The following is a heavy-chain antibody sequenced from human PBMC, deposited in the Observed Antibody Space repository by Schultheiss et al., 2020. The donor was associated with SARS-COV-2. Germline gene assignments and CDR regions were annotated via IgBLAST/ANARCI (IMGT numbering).Heavy chain of an antibody. V-gene: IGHV4-4*02. CDR3: AWGGGSSPIDY. CDR2: IYYSGST. D-gene: IGHD6-6*01. CDR1: GGSISSSNW. Sequence: SETLSLTCAVSGGSISSSNWWSWVRQPPGKGLEWSGSIYYSGSTYYNTSLKSRVTISVDTSKNQFSLKLSSVTAADTAVYYCAWGGGSSPIDYWGQGTLVTVSS. J-gene: IGHJ4*02.